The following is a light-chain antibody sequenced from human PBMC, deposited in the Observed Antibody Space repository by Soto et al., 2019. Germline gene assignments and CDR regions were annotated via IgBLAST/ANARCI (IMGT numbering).Light chain of an antibody. CDR3: QHYNSYSEA. CDR2: VAS. V-gene: IGKV1-39*01. Sequence: DIQMIQSPSSLSASVGDRVTITCRASQSIGNYLSWYQQKPGKAPKLLINVASTLQSGVPSRFSGSGSGTDFTLAISSLQPEDFATYYCQHYNSYSEAFGQGTKVELK. CDR1: QSIGNY. J-gene: IGKJ1*01.